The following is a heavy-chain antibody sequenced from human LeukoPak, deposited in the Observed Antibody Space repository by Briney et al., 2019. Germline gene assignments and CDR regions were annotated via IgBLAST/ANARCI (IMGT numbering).Heavy chain of an antibody. D-gene: IGHD5-24*01. Sequence: SETLSLTCTVSGGFIGSGGYYWSWIRQHPGKGLEGIGYISYSGSTYYNPSLKSRVTISVDTSENQFSLKLNSLTAADTAVYYCVRGAFLYNYGLDYWGQGALVTVSS. CDR3: VRGAFLYNYGLDY. CDR2: ISYSGST. J-gene: IGHJ4*02. CDR1: GGFIGSGGYY. V-gene: IGHV4-31*03.